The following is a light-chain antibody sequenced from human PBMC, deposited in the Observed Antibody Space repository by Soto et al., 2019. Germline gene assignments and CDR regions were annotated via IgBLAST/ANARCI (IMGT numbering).Light chain of an antibody. CDR2: EVN. CDR1: SSDVGASDY. V-gene: IGLV2-8*01. J-gene: IGLJ1*01. CDR3: LSHTGSSNV. Sequence: QSALTQPPSASGSPGQSVAISFTGTSSDVGASDYVSWYQQHSGKAPKLLLYEVNKRPSGFPDRFSGYKSGNTASLTVSAHPADEEDDYYCLSHTGSSNVLGTGTKVTVL.